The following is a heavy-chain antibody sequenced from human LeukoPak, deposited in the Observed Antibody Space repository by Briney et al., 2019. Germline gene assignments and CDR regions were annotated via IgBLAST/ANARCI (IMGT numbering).Heavy chain of an antibody. D-gene: IGHD3-10*01. CDR2: INPNSGGT. Sequence: ASVTVSCKASGYTFTGYYMHWVRQAPGQGLEWMGWINPNSGGTNYAQKFQGRVTMTRDTSISTAYMELSRLRSDDTAVYYCARDSGYYYGSGSYPPYYMDVWGKGTTVTVSS. CDR3: ARDSGYYYGSGSYPPYYMDV. V-gene: IGHV1-2*02. CDR1: GYTFTGYY. J-gene: IGHJ6*03.